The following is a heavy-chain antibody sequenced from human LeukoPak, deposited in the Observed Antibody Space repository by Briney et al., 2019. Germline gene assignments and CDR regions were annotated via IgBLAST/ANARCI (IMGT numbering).Heavy chain of an antibody. D-gene: IGHD3-22*01. CDR3: ARHSLHYYDSRGVFDY. CDR1: GGSISSYY. J-gene: IGHJ4*02. Sequence: KSSETLSLTCTVSGGSISSYYWSWIRQPPGKGLEWIGYIYYSGSTNYNPSLKSRVTISVDTSKNQFSLKLSSVTAADTAVYYCARHSLHYYDSRGVFDYWGQGTLVTVSS. V-gene: IGHV4-59*08. CDR2: IYYSGST.